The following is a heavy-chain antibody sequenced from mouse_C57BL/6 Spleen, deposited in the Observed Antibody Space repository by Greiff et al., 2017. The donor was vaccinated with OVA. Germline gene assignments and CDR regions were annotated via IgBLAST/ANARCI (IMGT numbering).Heavy chain of an antibody. J-gene: IGHJ2*01. CDR2: IWRGGST. V-gene: IGHV2-5*01. CDR3: AKETTVVSYYFDY. Sequence: VQLQESGPGLVQPSQSLSITCTVSGFSLTSYGVHWVRQSPGKGLEWLGVIWRGGSTDYNAAFMSRLSITKDNSKSQVFFKMNSLQADDTAIYYCAKETTVVSYYFDYWGQGTTLTVSS. CDR1: GFSLTSYG. D-gene: IGHD1-1*01.